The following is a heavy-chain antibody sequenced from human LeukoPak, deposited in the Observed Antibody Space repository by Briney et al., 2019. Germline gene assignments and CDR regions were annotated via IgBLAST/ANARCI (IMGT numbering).Heavy chain of an antibody. CDR2: IYSDNT. CDR3: AVYCGGDCYQVDY. V-gene: IGHV3-53*01. Sequence: PGGSLRLPCTVSGFTVSSNSMSWVRQAPGKGLEWVSFIYSDNTHYSDSVKGRFTISRDNSKNTLYLQMNSLRAEDTAVYYCAVYCGGDCYQVDYWGQGTLVTVSS. J-gene: IGHJ4*02. CDR1: GFTVSSNS. D-gene: IGHD2-21*02.